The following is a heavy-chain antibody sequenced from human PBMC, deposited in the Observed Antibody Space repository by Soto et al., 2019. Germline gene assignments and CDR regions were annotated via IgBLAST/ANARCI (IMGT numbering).Heavy chain of an antibody. CDR1: GFTFSSYV. CDR3: AKTSLLLWFGELFYFDY. CDR2: ISGSGGST. Sequence: GGSLRLSCAASGFTFSSYVMSWVRQAPGKGLEWVSAISGSGGSTYYADSVKGRFTISRDNSKNTLYLQMNSLRAEDTAVYYCAKTSLLLWFGELFYFDYWGQGTLVTVSS. V-gene: IGHV3-23*01. D-gene: IGHD3-10*01. J-gene: IGHJ4*02.